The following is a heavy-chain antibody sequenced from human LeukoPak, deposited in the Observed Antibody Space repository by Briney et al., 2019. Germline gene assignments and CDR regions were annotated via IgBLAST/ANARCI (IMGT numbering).Heavy chain of an antibody. V-gene: IGHV6-1*01. J-gene: IGHJ4*02. D-gene: IGHD3-10*01. Sequence: SQTLSLTCAISGDSVSSNSAAWNWIRQSPSRGLEWLGRTYYRFKWYNDYAVSVKSRITINPATSKNQFSLQLNSVTPEDTAVYYCAREGITMVRGVFDYWGQGTLVTVSS. CDR1: GDSVSSNSAA. CDR2: TYYRFKWYN. CDR3: AREGITMVRGVFDY.